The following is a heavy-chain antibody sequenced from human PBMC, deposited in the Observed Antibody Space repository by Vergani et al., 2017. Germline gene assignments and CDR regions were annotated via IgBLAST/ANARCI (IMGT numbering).Heavy chain of an antibody. V-gene: IGHV3-21*01. D-gene: IGHD3-9*01. Sequence: EVQLVESGGGLVKPGGSLRLSCAASGFTFSSYSMNWVRQAPGKGLEWVSSISSSSSYIYYADSVKGRFTISRDNAKNSLYLQMNSLRAEDTAVYYCARARTDYDMLTGLFDYWGQGTLVTVSS. J-gene: IGHJ4*02. CDR2: ISSSSSYI. CDR1: GFTFSSYS. CDR3: ARARTDYDMLTGLFDY.